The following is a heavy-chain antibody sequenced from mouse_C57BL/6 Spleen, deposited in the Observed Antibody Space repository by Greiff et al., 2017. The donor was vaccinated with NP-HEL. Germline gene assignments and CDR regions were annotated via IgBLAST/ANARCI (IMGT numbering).Heavy chain of an antibody. V-gene: IGHV1-61*01. Sequence: QQSCKASGYTFTSYWMDWVKQRPGQGLEWIGNIYPSDSETHYNQKFKDKATLTVDKSSSTAYMQLSSLTSEDSAVYYCARLGFAYWGQGTLVTVSA. CDR1: GYTFTSYW. J-gene: IGHJ3*01. CDR3: ARLGFAY. CDR2: IYPSDSET.